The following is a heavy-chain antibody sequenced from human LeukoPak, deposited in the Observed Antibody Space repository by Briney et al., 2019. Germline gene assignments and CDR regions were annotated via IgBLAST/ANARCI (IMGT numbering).Heavy chain of an antibody. CDR2: ISGSGGST. J-gene: IGHJ4*02. D-gene: IGHD6-13*01. Sequence: PGGSLRLSCAASGFTFSSYGMSWVRQAPGKGLEWVSAISGSGGSTYYADSVKGRFTISRDNSKNTLYLQMNSLRAEDTAVYYCAASLGSSWYGAKRFDYWGQGTLVTVSS. V-gene: IGHV3-23*01. CDR3: AASLGSSWYGAKRFDY. CDR1: GFTFSSYG.